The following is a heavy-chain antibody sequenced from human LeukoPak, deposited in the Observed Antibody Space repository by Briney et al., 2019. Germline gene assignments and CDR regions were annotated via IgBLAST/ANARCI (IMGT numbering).Heavy chain of an antibody. Sequence: GRPLRLSCGASGFTFRTYAMHWVRQTPDQGLEWVAFISSDGRNENYADSVKGRFIISRDNSKNTLYLRMNNLTPEDTGVYYCAKGLASTTAYGNWFDPWGQGTLVTASS. CDR2: ISSDGRNE. CDR3: AKGLASTTAYGNWFDP. V-gene: IGHV3-30*18. CDR1: GFTFRTYA. J-gene: IGHJ5*02. D-gene: IGHD4-17*01.